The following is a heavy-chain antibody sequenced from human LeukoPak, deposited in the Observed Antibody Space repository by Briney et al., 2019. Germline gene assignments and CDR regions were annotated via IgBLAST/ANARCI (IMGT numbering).Heavy chain of an antibody. CDR3: AREVRGVIPWFDP. CDR2: ISSSSSYI. CDR1: GFTFSSYS. J-gene: IGHJ5*02. D-gene: IGHD3-10*01. Sequence: GGSLRLSCAASGFTFSSYSMNWVRQAPGEGLEWVSSISSSSSYIYYADSVKGRFTISRDNAKNSLYLQMNSLRAEDTAVYYCAREVRGVIPWFDPWGQGTLVTVSS. V-gene: IGHV3-21*01.